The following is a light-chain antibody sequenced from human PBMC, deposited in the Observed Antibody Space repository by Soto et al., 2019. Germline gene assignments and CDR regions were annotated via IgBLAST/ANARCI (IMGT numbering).Light chain of an antibody. Sequence: EIVMTQSPATLSVSPGERATLSFRASQNIRRSLAWYQQKPGQAPRLLIYGTSSRATGIPDRFSGSGSGTDFTLTISRLEPEDFAVYYCQQYGNSPITFGQGTRLEIK. CDR3: QQYGNSPIT. CDR1: QNIRRS. J-gene: IGKJ5*01. CDR2: GTS. V-gene: IGKV3-20*01.